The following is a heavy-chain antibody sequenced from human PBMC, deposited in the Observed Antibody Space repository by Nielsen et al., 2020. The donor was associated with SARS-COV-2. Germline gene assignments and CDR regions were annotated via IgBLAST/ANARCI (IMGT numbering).Heavy chain of an antibody. D-gene: IGHD3-22*01. Sequence: GGSLRLSCAASGFSFSSYWMSWVRQAPGKGLEWVANIKEDGSEKNYVDSVKGRFTISRDNAKNSLYLQMNSLRIEDTALYYCAKGKIMIVVAPPTSNGDAFDIWGQGTMVTVSS. CDR1: GFSFSSYW. J-gene: IGHJ3*02. CDR2: IKEDGSEK. V-gene: IGHV3-7*01. CDR3: AKGKIMIVVAPPTSNGDAFDI.